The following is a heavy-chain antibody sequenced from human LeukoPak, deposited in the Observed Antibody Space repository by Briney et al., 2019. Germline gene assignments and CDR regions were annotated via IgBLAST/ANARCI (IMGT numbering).Heavy chain of an antibody. CDR1: GFNLTNPF. V-gene: IGHV1-46*01. D-gene: IGHD6-19*01. J-gene: IGHJ4*02. CDR3: ARSYSSGTYPFDY. CDR2: INPTGDRT. Sequence: GASVKVSCKTSGFNLTNPFMHWVRQAPGQGLQWMGLINPTGDRTGYAQEFQDRLSMTRDPSTRTVYMELSSLRSEDTAVYYCARSYSSGTYPFDYWGQGTLVTVSS.